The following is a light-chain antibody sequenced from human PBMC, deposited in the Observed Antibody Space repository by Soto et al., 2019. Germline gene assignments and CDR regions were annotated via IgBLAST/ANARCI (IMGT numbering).Light chain of an antibody. CDR3: CSYAGTYSWV. CDR1: TSDVGGYNY. Sequence: QSALAQPRSVSGSPGQSVTISCTGTTSDVGGYNYVSWYQHHPGKAPKLIIHDVIERPSGVPDRFSGSKSGNTAFLTISGLQADDEADYYCCSYAGTYSWVFGGGTKLTVL. V-gene: IGLV2-11*01. CDR2: DVI. J-gene: IGLJ3*02.